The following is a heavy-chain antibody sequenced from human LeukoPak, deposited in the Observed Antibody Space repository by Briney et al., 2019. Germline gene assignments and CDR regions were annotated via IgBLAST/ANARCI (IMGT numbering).Heavy chain of an antibody. CDR2: IWYDGSNK. D-gene: IGHD4-17*01. CDR3: ARGGGHDYGDYPYYFDY. V-gene: IGHV3-33*01. J-gene: IGHJ4*02. CDR1: GFTFSSYG. Sequence: GRSLRLSCAASGFTFSSYGMHWVRQAPGKGLEWVAVIWYDGSNKYYADSVKGRFTISRDNSKNTLYLQMNSLRAEDTAVYYCARGGGHDYGDYPYYFDYWGQGTLVTVSS.